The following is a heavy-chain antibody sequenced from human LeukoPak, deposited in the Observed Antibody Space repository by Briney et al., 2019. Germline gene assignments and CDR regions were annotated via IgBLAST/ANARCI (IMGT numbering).Heavy chain of an antibody. Sequence: GGSLRLSCAASGFTFSSYSMNWVRQAPGKGLEWVSSISSGSSYIYYADSVKGRFTISRDNAKNSLYLQMNSLRAEDTAVYYCARGREGIYYYGMDVWGQGTTVTVSS. V-gene: IGHV3-21*01. D-gene: IGHD1-26*01. CDR1: GFTFSSYS. CDR3: ARGREGIYYYGMDV. CDR2: ISSGSSYI. J-gene: IGHJ6*02.